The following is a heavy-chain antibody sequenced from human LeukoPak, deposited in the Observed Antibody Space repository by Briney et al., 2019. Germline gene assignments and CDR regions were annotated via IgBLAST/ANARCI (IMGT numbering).Heavy chain of an antibody. Sequence: PGGSLRLSCAASGFTFSSYAMSWVRQAPGKGLEWVSAISGSGGSTYYADSVKGRFTISRDNSKNTLYLQMSSLGVEDTAIYYCAKDILGWTFDSWGQGILVTVSS. CDR1: GFTFSSYA. CDR2: ISGSGGST. J-gene: IGHJ4*02. V-gene: IGHV3-23*01. CDR3: AKDILGWTFDS. D-gene: IGHD7-27*01.